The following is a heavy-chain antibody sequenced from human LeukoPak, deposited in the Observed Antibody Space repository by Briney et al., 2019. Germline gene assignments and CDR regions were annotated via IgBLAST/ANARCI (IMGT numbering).Heavy chain of an antibody. CDR2: MNPNSGNT. Sequence: ASVTVSCKASGYTFTSYDINWVRQAPGQGLEWMGWMNPNSGNTGYAQKFQGRVTITRNTSISTAYMELSSLRSEDTAVYYCARGRSSGWRPLGAFDIWGQGTMVTVSS. J-gene: IGHJ3*02. CDR1: GYTFTSYD. V-gene: IGHV1-8*03. CDR3: ARGRSSGWRPLGAFDI. D-gene: IGHD6-19*01.